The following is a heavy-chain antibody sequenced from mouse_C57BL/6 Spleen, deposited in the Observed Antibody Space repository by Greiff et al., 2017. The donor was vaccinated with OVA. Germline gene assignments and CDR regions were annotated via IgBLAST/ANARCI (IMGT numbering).Heavy chain of an antibody. Sequence: EVQRVESGGGLVQPGGSLKLSCAASGFTFSDYYMYWVRQTPEKRLEWVAYISNGGGSTYYPDTVKGRFTISRDNAKNTLYLQMSRLKSEDTAMYYCARLNYGSLDYWGQGTTLTVSS. D-gene: IGHD1-1*01. CDR2: ISNGGGST. V-gene: IGHV5-12*01. CDR1: GFTFSDYY. CDR3: ARLNYGSLDY. J-gene: IGHJ2*01.